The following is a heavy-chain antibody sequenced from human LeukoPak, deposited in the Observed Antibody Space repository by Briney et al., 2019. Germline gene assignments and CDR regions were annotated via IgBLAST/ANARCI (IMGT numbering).Heavy chain of an antibody. CDR3: ARDLGYTYDYFVFDP. J-gene: IGHJ5*02. V-gene: IGHV3-33*01. D-gene: IGHD5-18*01. Sequence: GRSLRLSCAVSGFTLRSHGMHWVRQAPGKGLEWVADIWYDGSNKYYADSVKGRFTISRDNAKNSLYLQMNSLRDEDTAVYFCARDLGYTYDYFVFDPWGQGTLVTVSS. CDR2: IWYDGSNK. CDR1: GFTLRSHG.